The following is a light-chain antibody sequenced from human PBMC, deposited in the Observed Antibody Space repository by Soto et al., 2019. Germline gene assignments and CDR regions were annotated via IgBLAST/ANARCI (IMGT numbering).Light chain of an antibody. CDR2: GAS. V-gene: IGKV3-20*01. CDR1: QTVRTNY. CDR3: QQYSDWPHT. Sequence: EIVLTQSPGTLSLSPGERATLSCRASQTVRTNYLAWFQHKPGQAPRLLIYGASSRATGIPDRFSGSGSGTDFTLTINRLQSEDFAVYFCQQYSDWPHTFGGGTKVEIK. J-gene: IGKJ4*01.